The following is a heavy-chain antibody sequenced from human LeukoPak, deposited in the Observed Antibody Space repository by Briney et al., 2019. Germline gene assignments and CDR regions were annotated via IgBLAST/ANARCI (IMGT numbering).Heavy chain of an antibody. Sequence: PGGSLRLSCVGSGFTFSRYSMNWVRQAPGKGLEWVSYISSGSTIYYVDSVKGRFTISRDNAKNSLYLQMNSLRAEDTAVYYCARELGDYGGNSDYWGQGTLVTVSS. CDR1: GFTFSRYS. V-gene: IGHV3-48*01. CDR2: ISSGSTI. D-gene: IGHD4-23*01. J-gene: IGHJ4*02. CDR3: ARELGDYGGNSDY.